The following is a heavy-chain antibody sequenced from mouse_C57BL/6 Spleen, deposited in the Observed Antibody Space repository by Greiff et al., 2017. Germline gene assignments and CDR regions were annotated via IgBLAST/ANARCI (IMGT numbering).Heavy chain of an antibody. V-gene: IGHV1-82*01. J-gene: IGHJ4*01. D-gene: IGHD1-1*01. CDR2: IYPGDGDT. CDR3: APITTVGGYYAMDY. Sequence: QVQLQQSGPELVKPGASVKISCKASGYAFSSSWMNWVKQRPGKGLEWIGRIYPGDGDTNYNGKFKGKATLTADKSSSTAYMQLSSLTSEDSAVYFWAPITTVGGYYAMDYWGQGTSVTVSS. CDR1: GYAFSSSW.